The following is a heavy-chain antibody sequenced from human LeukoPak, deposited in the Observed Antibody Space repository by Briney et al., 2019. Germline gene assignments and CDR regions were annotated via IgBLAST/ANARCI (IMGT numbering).Heavy chain of an antibody. J-gene: IGHJ4*02. V-gene: IGHV1-18*01. CDR3: AKAYCSSTSCYGVDY. Sequence: PMASVKVSCKASGYTFTSYGISWVRQAPGQGLEWMGWISAYNGNTNYAQKLQGRVTMTTDTSTRTAYMELRSLRSDDTAVYYCAKAYCSSTSCYGVDYWGQGTLVTVSS. D-gene: IGHD2-2*01. CDR1: GYTFTSYG. CDR2: ISAYNGNT.